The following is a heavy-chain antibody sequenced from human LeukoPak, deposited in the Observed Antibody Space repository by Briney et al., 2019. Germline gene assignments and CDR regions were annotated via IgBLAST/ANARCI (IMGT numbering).Heavy chain of an antibody. CDR1: GGSISSSSYY. V-gene: IGHV4-39*07. D-gene: IGHD1-14*01. CDR2: IYYSGST. Sequence: SETLSLTCTVSGGSISSSSYYWGWIRQPPGKGLEWIGSIYYSGSTYYNPSLKSRVTISVDTSKNQFSLKLSSVTAADTAVYYCARAGAITGDFDYWGQGTLVTVSS. CDR3: ARAGAITGDFDY. J-gene: IGHJ4*02.